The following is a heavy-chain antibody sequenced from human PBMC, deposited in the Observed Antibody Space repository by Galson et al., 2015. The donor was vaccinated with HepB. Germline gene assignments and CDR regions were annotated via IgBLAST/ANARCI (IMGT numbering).Heavy chain of an antibody. D-gene: IGHD3-10*01. CDR1: GYTFTSYG. J-gene: IGHJ4*02. V-gene: IGHV1-18*04. CDR2: ISAYNGNT. Sequence: SVKVSCKASGYTFTSYGISWVRQAPGQGLEWMGWISAYNGNTNYAQKLQGRVTMTTDTSTSTAYMELRSLRSDDTAVYYCVRDMRHYYGSGSYYRGIDYWGQGTLVTVSS. CDR3: VRDMRHYYGSGSYYRGIDY.